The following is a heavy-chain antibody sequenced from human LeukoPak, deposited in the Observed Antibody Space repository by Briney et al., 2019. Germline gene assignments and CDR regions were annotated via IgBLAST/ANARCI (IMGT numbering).Heavy chain of an antibody. CDR3: ARQHASGSYYVGY. CDR1: GVSISSSNYY. Sequence: SETLSLTCTVSGVSISSSNYYWGWIRQPPGKGLEWIGTIHDSGNTYYNPPLMSRVTISVDTSQNQFSLKLSSVTAADTAVYYCARQHASGSYYVGYWGQGTLVTVSS. J-gene: IGHJ4*02. CDR2: IHDSGNT. D-gene: IGHD3-10*01. V-gene: IGHV4-39*01.